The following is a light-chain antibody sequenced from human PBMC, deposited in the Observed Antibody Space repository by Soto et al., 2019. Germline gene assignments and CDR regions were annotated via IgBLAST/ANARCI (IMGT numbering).Light chain of an antibody. Sequence: QLVLTQSPSASASLGASVELTCTLSSGHSNYAIAWHQQQSEKGPRYLMKLNSDGSHSKGDGIPDRFSGSSSGAERYLTISSLQSEDEADYYCQTWGSGIVVFGGGTKLTVL. CDR3: QTWGSGIVV. CDR2: LNSDGSH. CDR1: SGHSNYA. V-gene: IGLV4-69*01. J-gene: IGLJ2*01.